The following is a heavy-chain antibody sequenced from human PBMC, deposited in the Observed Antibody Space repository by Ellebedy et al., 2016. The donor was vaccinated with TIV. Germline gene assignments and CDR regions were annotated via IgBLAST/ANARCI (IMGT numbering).Heavy chain of an antibody. J-gene: IGHJ4*02. D-gene: IGHD3-10*01. V-gene: IGHV4-59*08. CDR2: IFYSGST. CDR1: NGSISNYY. Sequence: MPGGSLRLSCTVSNGSISNYYWTLIRQPPGKGLEWIGHIFYSGSTNYNPSLKSRVTILVDTSKNQFSLKLTSVTAADTAVYYCARLHRGGFARGVIIAGPDYWGQGTLVTVSS. CDR3: ARLHRGGFARGVIIAGPDY.